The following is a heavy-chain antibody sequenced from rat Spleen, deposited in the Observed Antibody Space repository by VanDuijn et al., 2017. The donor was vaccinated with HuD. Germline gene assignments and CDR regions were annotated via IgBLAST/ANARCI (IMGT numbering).Heavy chain of an antibody. J-gene: IGHJ2*01. D-gene: IGHD1-12*02. V-gene: IGHV5-22*01. CDR1: GFTFSDYY. CDR2: ISYEGSTT. CDR3: ARSPPGSYYSYYFDY. Sequence: EVQLVESGGGLVQPGRSLKLSCAASGFTFSDYYMAWVRQAPTKGLEWVASISYEGSTTYYGDSVKGRFTISRDNAKSTLYLQMDSLRSEDTATYYCARSPPGSYYSYYFDYWGQGVMVTVSS.